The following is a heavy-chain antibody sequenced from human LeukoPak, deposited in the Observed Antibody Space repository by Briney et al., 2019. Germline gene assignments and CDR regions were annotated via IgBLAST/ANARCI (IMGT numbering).Heavy chain of an antibody. CDR3: AKAAVAATTLSYFQH. J-gene: IGHJ1*01. V-gene: IGHV3-23*01. D-gene: IGHD2-15*01. CDR2: ISGSGGST. Sequence: GGSLRLSCAASGFTFSNYAMSWVRQAPGKGLEWVSAISGSGGSTYYADSVKGRFTISRDNSKNTLYLQMNSLRAEDTAVYYCAKAAVAATTLSYFQHWGQGTLVTVSS. CDR1: GFTFSNYA.